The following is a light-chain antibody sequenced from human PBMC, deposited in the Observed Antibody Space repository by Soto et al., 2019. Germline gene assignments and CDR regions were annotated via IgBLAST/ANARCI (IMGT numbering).Light chain of an antibody. V-gene: IGKV1-33*01. CDR3: QQYDNVPFT. Sequence: DIQMTQSPSSLSASVGDRVTIICQASQDITNYLNWYQQKPGKAPKLLIYDASNLETGVPSRFSGSGSGTHFSFTISSLQPEDIATYHCQQYDNVPFTFGQGTRLEMK. CDR2: DAS. CDR1: QDITNY. J-gene: IGKJ5*01.